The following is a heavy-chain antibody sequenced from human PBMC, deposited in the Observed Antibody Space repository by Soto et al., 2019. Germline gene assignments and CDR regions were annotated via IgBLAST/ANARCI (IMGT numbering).Heavy chain of an antibody. CDR1: GGPIGSSNW. Sequence: SETLSRTCAVSGGPIGSSNWGSWVRYPPGKGLEWIGEIYRSGSTNYNPSLKSRVTISVDKSKNQFSLKLSSVTAADTAVYYCARDPLLVDTAMVRWYCWGQGIRVHVSS. J-gene: IGHJ4*02. D-gene: IGHD5-18*01. CDR3: ARDPLLVDTAMVRWYC. V-gene: IGHV4-4*02. CDR2: IYRSGST.